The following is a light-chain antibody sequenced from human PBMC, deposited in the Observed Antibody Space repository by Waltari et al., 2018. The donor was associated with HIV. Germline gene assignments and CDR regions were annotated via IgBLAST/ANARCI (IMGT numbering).Light chain of an antibody. J-gene: IGLJ3*02. CDR3: NSYASSSTWV. Sequence: QSALTQPASVSGSPGQSITISSPGPSSDVGVYNYVSWYQQHPGKAPKLMIYDVSNRPSGVSDRFSGFKSANTASLTISGLQAEDEADYYCNSYASSSTWVFGGGTKLTVL. CDR2: DVS. CDR1: SSDVGVYNY. V-gene: IGLV2-14*03.